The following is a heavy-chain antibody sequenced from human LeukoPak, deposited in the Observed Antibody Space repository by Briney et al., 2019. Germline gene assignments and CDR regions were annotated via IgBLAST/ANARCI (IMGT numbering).Heavy chain of an antibody. CDR1: GFTFSNAW. V-gene: IGHV3-11*04. D-gene: IGHD6-19*01. Sequence: GGSLRLSCAASGFTFSNAWMSWVRQAPGKGLEWVSYISSSGSTIYYADSVKGRFTISRDNAKNSLYLQMNSLRAEDTAVYYCAREGSSGWYGGYDAFDIWGQGTMVTVSS. CDR3: AREGSSGWYGGYDAFDI. CDR2: ISSSGSTI. J-gene: IGHJ3*02.